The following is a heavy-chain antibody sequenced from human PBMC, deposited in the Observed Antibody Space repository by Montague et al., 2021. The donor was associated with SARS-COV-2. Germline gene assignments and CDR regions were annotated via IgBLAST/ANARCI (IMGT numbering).Heavy chain of an antibody. V-gene: IGHV4-34*01. Sequence: SETLSLTCAVYGGSFSDYYWTWIRQSPGKGLEWIGEINHIGTTNYNPSLKSRVSISKDTSKNQISLRLNSVTAAETAVYYCARGVLTIDMLVIVMAEASNYFYPWGLGALVTVSS. CDR2: INHIGTT. CDR1: GGSFSDYY. J-gene: IGHJ5*02. CDR3: ARGVLTIDMLVIVMAEASNYFYP. D-gene: IGHD3-22*01.